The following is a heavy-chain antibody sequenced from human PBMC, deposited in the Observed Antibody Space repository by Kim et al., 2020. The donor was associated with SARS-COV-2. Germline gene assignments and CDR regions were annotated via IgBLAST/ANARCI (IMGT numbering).Heavy chain of an antibody. J-gene: IGHJ4*02. D-gene: IGHD6-6*01. Sequence: KFQGRVTITRDTSASTAYMELSSLRSEDTAVYYCARLTIAARGFRRDFDYWGQGTLVTVSS. CDR3: ARLTIAARGFRRDFDY. V-gene: IGHV1-3*01.